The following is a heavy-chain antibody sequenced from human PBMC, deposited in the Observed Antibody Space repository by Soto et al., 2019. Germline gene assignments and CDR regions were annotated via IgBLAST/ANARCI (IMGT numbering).Heavy chain of an antibody. J-gene: IGHJ4*02. Sequence: QVQLVESGGGVVQPGRSLRLSCAASGFTFSSYAMHWVRQAPGKGLEWVAVISYDGSNKYYADSVKGRFTISRDNSHNPLYLQMNRLRAEDTAVYYFARSYSSSGDHLDYWGQGTLVTVSS. CDR3: ARSYSSSGDHLDY. V-gene: IGHV3-30*14. CDR1: GFTFSSYA. D-gene: IGHD6-6*01. CDR2: ISYDGSNK.